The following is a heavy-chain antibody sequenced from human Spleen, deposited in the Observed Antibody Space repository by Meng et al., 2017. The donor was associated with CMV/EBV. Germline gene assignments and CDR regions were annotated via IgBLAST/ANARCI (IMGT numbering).Heavy chain of an antibody. J-gene: IGHJ4*02. D-gene: IGHD3-10*01. Sequence: SLKISCAASEFTFSTCTMYWVRQAPGKGLEWVSGINWSGGRIGYADSVKGRFTISRDNAKNSLYLQMNSLRLEDTAFYYCAKDRFGFGGAYDYWGQGTLVTVSS. V-gene: IGHV3-9*01. CDR3: AKDRFGFGGAYDY. CDR1: EFTFSTCT. CDR2: INWSGGRI.